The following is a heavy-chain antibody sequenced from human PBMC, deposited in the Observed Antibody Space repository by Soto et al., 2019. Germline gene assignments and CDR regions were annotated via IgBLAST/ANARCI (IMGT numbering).Heavy chain of an antibody. D-gene: IGHD3-10*01. J-gene: IGHJ6*02. CDR2: IGYRGAS. V-gene: IGHV4-59*08. CDR3: ARHGFGRLPGLVDV. Sequence: QVQLQESGPGLVKSSETLSLTCTVSGGSITNYYCSWFRQSPGKGLEWIGYIGYRGASAYNLSLKRRITMSVDTSKTQFSPILESGTPTDTAVYYCARHGFGRLPGLVDVWGQGTTVIVSS. CDR1: GGSITNYY.